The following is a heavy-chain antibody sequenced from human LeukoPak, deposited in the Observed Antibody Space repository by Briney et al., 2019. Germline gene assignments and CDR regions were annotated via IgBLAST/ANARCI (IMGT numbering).Heavy chain of an antibody. CDR3: ARDRGGNEGGYFDY. Sequence: PSETLSLTCTVSGGSISSYYWSWIRQPPGKGLEWIGYIYYSGSTNYNPSLRSRVTISVDTSKNQLSLKLSSVTAADTAVYYCARDRGGNEGGYFDYWGQGTLVTVSS. D-gene: IGHD4-23*01. CDR2: IYYSGST. V-gene: IGHV4-59*01. CDR1: GGSISSYY. J-gene: IGHJ4*02.